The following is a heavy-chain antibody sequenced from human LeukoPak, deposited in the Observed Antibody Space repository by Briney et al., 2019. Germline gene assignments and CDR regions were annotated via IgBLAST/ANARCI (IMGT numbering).Heavy chain of an antibody. CDR3: ASSRLGRVRGVIMGYFDY. CDR2: IYTSGST. V-gene: IGHV4-61*02. Sequence: SQTLSLTCTVSGGSISSASYYWSWIRQPAGKGLEWIGRIYTSGSTYYNPSLKSRVTISVDTSKNQFSLKLSSVTAADTAVYYCASSRLGRVRGVIMGYFDYWGQGTLVTVSS. D-gene: IGHD3-10*01. J-gene: IGHJ4*02. CDR1: GGSISSASYY.